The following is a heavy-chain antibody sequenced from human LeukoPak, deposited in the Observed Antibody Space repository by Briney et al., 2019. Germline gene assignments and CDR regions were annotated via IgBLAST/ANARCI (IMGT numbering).Heavy chain of an antibody. CDR3: AKGPDFDWLLYYFDY. J-gene: IGHJ4*02. V-gene: IGHV3-30*18. CDR2: ISYDGSNT. D-gene: IGHD3-9*01. Sequence: GGSLRLSCAASGFTFSSYGMHWVRQAPGKGLEWVTIISYDGSNTYYADSVKGRFTISRDNSKNTLYLQMNSLRAEDTAVYYCAKGPDFDWLLYYFDYWGQGTLVTVSS. CDR1: GFTFSSYG.